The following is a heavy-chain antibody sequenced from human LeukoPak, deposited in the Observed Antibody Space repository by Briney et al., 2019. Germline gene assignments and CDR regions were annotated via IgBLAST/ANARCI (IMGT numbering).Heavy chain of an antibody. J-gene: IGHJ4*02. CDR2: IYYSGST. CDR1: GGSISSYY. CDR3: AREDGCGITSCNAGFSY. V-gene: IGHV4-59*01. Sequence: PSETLSLTCTVSGGSISSYYWSWIRQPPGKGLEWIGYIYYSGSTNYNPSLKSRVTISVDTSKNQFSLKLSSVTAADTAVYYCAREDGCGITSCNAGFSYWGQGTLVTVSS. D-gene: IGHD2-2*01.